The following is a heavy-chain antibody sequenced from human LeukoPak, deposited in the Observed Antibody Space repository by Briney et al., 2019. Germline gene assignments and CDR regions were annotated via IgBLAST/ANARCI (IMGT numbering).Heavy chain of an antibody. Sequence: SETLSLTCTVSGGSISISSYYWGWIRQPPGKGLEWIASIYYSGTTYYNPSLKSRVTISIDTSKNRFSLKLSSVTAADTAVYYCARYDSTGYYYVYFDSWGQGTLVTVSS. D-gene: IGHD3-22*01. J-gene: IGHJ4*02. CDR2: IYYSGTT. CDR3: ARYDSTGYYYVYFDS. CDR1: GGSISISSYY. V-gene: IGHV4-39*01.